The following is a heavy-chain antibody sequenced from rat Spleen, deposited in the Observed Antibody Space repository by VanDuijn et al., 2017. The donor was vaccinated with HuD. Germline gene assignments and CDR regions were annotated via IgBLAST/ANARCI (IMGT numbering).Heavy chain of an antibody. CDR2: INYDGGST. V-gene: IGHV5-20*01. D-gene: IGHD1-11*01. CDR1: GFTFRNYD. J-gene: IGHJ3*01. Sequence: EVQLVESGGGFVQPGRSLKLSCTASGFTFRNYDMAWVRQAPTKGLEWVASINYDGGSTYYRDSVKGRFTVSRDDAQSTLYLQMDSLRSEDTATYYCTRDGDYGGSPFAYWGQGTLVTVSS. CDR3: TRDGDYGGSPFAY.